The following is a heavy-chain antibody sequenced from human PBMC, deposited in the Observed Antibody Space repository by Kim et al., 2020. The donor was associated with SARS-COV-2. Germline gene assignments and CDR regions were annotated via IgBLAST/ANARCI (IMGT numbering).Heavy chain of an antibody. CDR2: ISSSSSTI. V-gene: IGHV3-48*04. CDR1: GFTFSSYS. D-gene: IGHD3-10*01. J-gene: IGHJ6*02. CDR3: ARGENWFGELLYPTGPYYYYGMDV. Sequence: GGSLRLSCAASGFTFSSYSMNWVRQAPGKGLEWVSYISSSSSTIYYADSVKGRFTISRDNAKNSLYLQMNSLRAEDTAVYYCARGENWFGELLYPTGPYYYYGMDVCGQGTTVTVSS.